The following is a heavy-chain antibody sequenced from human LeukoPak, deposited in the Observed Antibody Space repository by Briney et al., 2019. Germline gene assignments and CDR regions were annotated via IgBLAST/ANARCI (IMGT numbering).Heavy chain of an antibody. D-gene: IGHD6-13*01. V-gene: IGHV4-34*01. CDR3: AIFPVGIAAAGTLY. CDR2: INHSGST. Sequence: SETLSLTCAVYGGSFSGYYWSWVRQPPGKGLEWIGEINHSGSTNYNPSLKSRVTISVDTSQNQFSLKLSSVTAADTAVYYCAIFPVGIAAAGTLYWGQGTLVTVSS. J-gene: IGHJ4*02. CDR1: GGSFSGYY.